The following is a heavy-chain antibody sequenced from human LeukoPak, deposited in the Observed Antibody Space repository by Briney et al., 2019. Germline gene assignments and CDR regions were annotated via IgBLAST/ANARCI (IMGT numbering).Heavy chain of an antibody. Sequence: GGSLRLSCAASGFTLSTYGMSWVRQAPGKGLEWVSAVASDGVNTAYADSVKGRFTIPRDNSKNTLYLQLSSLRAEDTAVYYCAKGLAAGSQYFDYWGQGTLVTVSS. CDR3: AKGLAAGSQYFDY. CDR2: VASDGVNT. J-gene: IGHJ4*02. V-gene: IGHV3-23*01. D-gene: IGHD6-25*01. CDR1: GFTLSTYG.